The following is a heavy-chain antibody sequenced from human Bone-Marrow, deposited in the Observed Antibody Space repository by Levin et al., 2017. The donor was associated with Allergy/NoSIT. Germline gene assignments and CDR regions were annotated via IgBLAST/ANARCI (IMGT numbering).Heavy chain of an antibody. CDR3: ARGRPGDFYCIDV. CDR2: IYHSGST. J-gene: IGHJ6*02. Sequence: PSETLSLTCAVSGGSLKSGPYSWSWIRQPPGKGLEWIGYIYHSGSTYYNPSLKSRVTISVDRSKNQFSLKLTSVTAADTAVYYGARGRPGDFYCIDVWGLGTTVTVSS. V-gene: IGHV4-30-2*01. CDR1: GGSLKSGPYS.